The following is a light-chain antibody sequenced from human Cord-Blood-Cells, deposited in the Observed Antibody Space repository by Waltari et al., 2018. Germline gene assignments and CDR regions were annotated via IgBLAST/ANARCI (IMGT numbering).Light chain of an antibody. V-gene: IGKV4-1*01. Sequence: DIVMTQSPDSLAVSLGERATINCKSSQSVLYSSNNKNYSAWYQQKPGQPPKLLIYWASTRESGVPDRISGRGSGTDFTLTSSSLQAEDVAVYYCQQYYSTPLTFGGGTKVEIK. J-gene: IGKJ4*01. CDR1: QSVLYSSNNKNY. CDR3: QQYYSTPLT. CDR2: WAS.